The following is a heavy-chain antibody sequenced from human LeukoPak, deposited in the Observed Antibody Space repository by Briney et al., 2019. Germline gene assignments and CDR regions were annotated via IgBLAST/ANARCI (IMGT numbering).Heavy chain of an antibody. CDR2: ISSSSSYI. CDR3: ASSYCSGGSCGYYFDY. Sequence: PGGSLRLSCAASGFTFSSYSMNWVRQAPGKGLEWVSSISSSSSYIYYADSVKGRFTISRDNAKNSLYLQMNSPRAEDTAVYYCASSYCSGGSCGYYFDYWGQGTLVTVSS. CDR1: GFTFSSYS. D-gene: IGHD2-15*01. J-gene: IGHJ4*02. V-gene: IGHV3-21*01.